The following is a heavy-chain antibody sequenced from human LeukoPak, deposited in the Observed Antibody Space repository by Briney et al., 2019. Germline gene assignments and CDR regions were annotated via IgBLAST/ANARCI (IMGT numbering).Heavy chain of an antibody. CDR3: AKDLALVVVAKGAAFDI. Sequence: GGSLRLSCAASGFTFSSYAMSWVRQAPGKGLEWVSAISGSGGSTYYADSVKGRFTISRDNSKNTLYLQMNSLRAEDTAVYYCAKDLALVVVAKGAAFDIWGQGTMVTVSS. V-gene: IGHV3-23*01. D-gene: IGHD3-22*01. CDR1: GFTFSSYA. CDR2: ISGSGGST. J-gene: IGHJ3*02.